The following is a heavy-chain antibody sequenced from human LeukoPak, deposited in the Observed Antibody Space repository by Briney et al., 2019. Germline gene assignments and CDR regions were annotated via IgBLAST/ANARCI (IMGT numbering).Heavy chain of an antibody. CDR1: GFTFSSYG. CDR3: AKDASYLSSWYYFDY. CDR2: ISYDGSNK. Sequence: PGGSLRLSCAASGFTFSSYGMHWVRQAPGKGLEWVAVISYDGSNKYYADSVKGRFTISRDNSKNTLYLQMSSLRAEDTAVYYCAKDASYLSSWYYFDYWGQGTLVTVSS. V-gene: IGHV3-30*18. J-gene: IGHJ4*02. D-gene: IGHD6-13*01.